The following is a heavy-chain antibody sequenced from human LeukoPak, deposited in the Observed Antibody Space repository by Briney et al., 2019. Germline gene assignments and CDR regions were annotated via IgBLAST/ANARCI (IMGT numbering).Heavy chain of an antibody. J-gene: IGHJ4*02. D-gene: IGHD2-15*01. Sequence: SETLSLTCAVYGGSFSVYYWSWIRQPPGKGLEWIGEINHSGSTNYNPSLKSRVTISVDTSKNQFSLKLSSVTAVDTAVYYCARLYSAGDGVVVAYSRYFDYWGQGTLVTVSS. CDR1: GGSFSVYY. V-gene: IGHV4-34*01. CDR2: INHSGST. CDR3: ARLYSAGDGVVVAYSRYFDY.